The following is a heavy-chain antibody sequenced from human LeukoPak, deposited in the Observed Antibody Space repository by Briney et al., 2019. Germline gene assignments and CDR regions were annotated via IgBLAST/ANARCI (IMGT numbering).Heavy chain of an antibody. CDR1: GFTFSNAW. CDR2: ISGSGGNT. Sequence: GGSLRLSCAASGFTFSNAWMSWVRQVPGKGLEWVAAISGSGGNTFYADSVKGRFTISRDNSKNTLYLQVNSLRAADTAIYYCAKVQEMDTILPPFHYWGQGTLVTVSS. CDR3: AKVQEMDTILPPFHY. J-gene: IGHJ4*02. V-gene: IGHV3-23*01. D-gene: IGHD5-24*01.